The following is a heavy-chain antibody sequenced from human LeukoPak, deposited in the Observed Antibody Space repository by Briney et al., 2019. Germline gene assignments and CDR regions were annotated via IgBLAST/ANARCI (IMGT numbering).Heavy chain of an antibody. Sequence: GGSLRLSCAASGFTFSSYGMHWVRQAPGKGLEWVAVISYDGSNKYYADSVKGRFTIFRDNSKNTLCLQMNSLRAEDTAVYYCAKSSGWSGFDYWGQGPLVPVSS. V-gene: IGHV3-30*18. CDR3: AKSSGWSGFDY. CDR1: GFTFSSYG. CDR2: ISYDGSNK. D-gene: IGHD6-19*01. J-gene: IGHJ4*02.